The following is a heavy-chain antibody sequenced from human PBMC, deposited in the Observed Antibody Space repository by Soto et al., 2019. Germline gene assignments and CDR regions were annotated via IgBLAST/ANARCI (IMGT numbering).Heavy chain of an antibody. J-gene: IGHJ3*02. V-gene: IGHV3-23*01. CDR3: AKKGLGSLKTFCSGSGCHYAFDI. CDR1: GFTFTNYA. CDR2: ISGGGDGT. Sequence: EVQLLESGGGLVQPGGSLRLSRAASGFTFTNYAMSWVRQAPGKGLEWVSTISGGGDGTYYADSVKGHFTISRDNSKNTLYLQMNSLRVEDTAIYYCAKKGLGSLKTFCSGSGCHYAFDIWGQGTMVTVSS. D-gene: IGHD6-19*01.